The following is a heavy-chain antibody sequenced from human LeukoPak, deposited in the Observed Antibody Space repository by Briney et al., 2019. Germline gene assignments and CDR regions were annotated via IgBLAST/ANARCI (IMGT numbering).Heavy chain of an antibody. J-gene: IGHJ5*02. Sequence: ASVKVSCKASGYTFTSYGISWVRQAPGQGLEWMGWISAYNGNTNYVQKLQGRVTMTTDTSTSTAYMELRSLRSDDTAVYYCARASEYSSSWYWVPVLYWFDPWGQGTLVTVSS. CDR2: ISAYNGNT. CDR1: GYTFTSYG. CDR3: ARASEYSSSWYWVPVLYWFDP. V-gene: IGHV1-18*01. D-gene: IGHD6-13*01.